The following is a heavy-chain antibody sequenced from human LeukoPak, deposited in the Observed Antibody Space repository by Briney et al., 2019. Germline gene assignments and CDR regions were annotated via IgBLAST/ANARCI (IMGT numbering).Heavy chain of an antibody. CDR1: GGSFSGYY. V-gene: IGHV4-34*01. Sequence: SETLSLTCAVYGGSFSGYYWSWIRQPPGKGLEWIGEINHSGSTNYNPSLKSRVTIPVDTSKNQFSLKLSSVTAADPAVYYCAGGGGVVPAAIRSPPYNYYGMDVWGQGTTVTVSS. CDR2: INHSGST. D-gene: IGHD2-2*02. CDR3: AGGGGVVPAAIRSPPYNYYGMDV. J-gene: IGHJ6*02.